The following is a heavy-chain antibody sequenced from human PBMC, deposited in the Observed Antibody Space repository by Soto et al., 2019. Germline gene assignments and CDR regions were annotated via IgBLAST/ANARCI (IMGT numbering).Heavy chain of an antibody. CDR3: AGTIVVVTAPYYYGMDV. V-gene: IGHV1-69*01. CDR2: IIPIFGTA. CDR1: GGTFSSYA. Sequence: QVQLVQSGAEVQKPGSSVKVSCMASGGTFSSYAISWVRQAPGQGLEWMGGIIPIFGTANYAQKFQGRVTITADESTSTAYMELSSLRSEDTAVYYCAGTIVVVTAPYYYGMDVWGQGTTVTVSS. J-gene: IGHJ6*02. D-gene: IGHD2-21*02.